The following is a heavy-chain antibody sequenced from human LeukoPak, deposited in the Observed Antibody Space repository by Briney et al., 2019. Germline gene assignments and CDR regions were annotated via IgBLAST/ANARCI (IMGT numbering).Heavy chain of an antibody. Sequence: ASVKVSCKASGYTFTGYYMHWVRQAPGQGLEWMGWINPNSGGTNYAQTFQGRVTMTRDTSISTAYMELSRLRSDDTAVYYCAKTARIAAAGIHYYFDYWGQGTLVTVSS. CDR1: GYTFTGYY. J-gene: IGHJ4*02. CDR2: INPNSGGT. D-gene: IGHD6-13*01. CDR3: AKTARIAAAGIHYYFDY. V-gene: IGHV1-2*02.